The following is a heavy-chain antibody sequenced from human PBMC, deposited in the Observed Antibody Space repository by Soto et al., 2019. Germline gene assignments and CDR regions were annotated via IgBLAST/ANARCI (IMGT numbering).Heavy chain of an antibody. V-gene: IGHV4-4*02. CDR2: IYQTGST. CDR3: ASETFLAGTLFDY. D-gene: IGHD6-19*01. J-gene: IGHJ4*02. CDR1: NGSISSSTW. Sequence: QVQLKESGPGLVKSSGTLSLTCAVSNGSISSSTWWSWVRQPPGKGLEWIGEIYQTGSTNYNPSLKSRVTISIDKANNHFSLRLTSMTAADTAVYYCASETFLAGTLFDYWGPGTLVIVAS.